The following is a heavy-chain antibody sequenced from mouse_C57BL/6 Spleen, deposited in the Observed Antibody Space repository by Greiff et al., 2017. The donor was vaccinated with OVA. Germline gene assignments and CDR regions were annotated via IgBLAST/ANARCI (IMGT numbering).Heavy chain of an antibody. V-gene: IGHV1-26*01. CDR1: GYTFTDYY. CDR2: INPNNGGT. CDR3: ARFTTVVRDWYFDV. Sequence: EVQLQQSGPELVKPGASVKISCKASGYTFTDYYMNWVKQSHGKSLEWIGDINPNNGGTSYNQKFKGKATLTVDKSSSTAYMELRSLTSEDSAVYYCARFTTVVRDWYFDVWGTGTTVTVSS. D-gene: IGHD1-1*01. J-gene: IGHJ1*03.